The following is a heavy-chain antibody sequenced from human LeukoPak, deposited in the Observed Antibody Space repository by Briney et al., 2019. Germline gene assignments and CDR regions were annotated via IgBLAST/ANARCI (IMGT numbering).Heavy chain of an antibody. CDR3: ARQSEEGYCSSTSCGDFDY. D-gene: IGHD2-2*01. CDR2: IYYSGST. V-gene: IGHV4-39*01. CDR1: GGSISSSSYY. J-gene: IGHJ4*02. Sequence: SETLPLTCTVSGGSISSSSYYWGWIRQPPGKGLEWIGSIYYSGSTYYNPSLKSRVTISVDTSKNQFSLKLSSVTAADTAVYYCARQSEEGYCSSTSCGDFDYWGQGTLVTVSP.